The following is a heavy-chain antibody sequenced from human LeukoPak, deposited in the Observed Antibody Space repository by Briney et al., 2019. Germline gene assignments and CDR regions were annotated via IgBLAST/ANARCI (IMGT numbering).Heavy chain of an antibody. CDR3: AKAYYYDSSGYPPHFDY. J-gene: IGHJ4*02. Sequence: GGSLRLSCAASGFTFSSYAMSWVRQAPGKGLEWVSAISGSGGSTYYADSVKGRFTISRDNSKNTLYLQMNSLRAEDTAVYYWAKAYYYDSSGYPPHFDYWGQGTLVTVSS. V-gene: IGHV3-23*01. D-gene: IGHD3-22*01. CDR1: GFTFSSYA. CDR2: ISGSGGST.